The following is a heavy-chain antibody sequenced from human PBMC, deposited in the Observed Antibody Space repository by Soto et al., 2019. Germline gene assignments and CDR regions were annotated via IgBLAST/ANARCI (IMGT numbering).Heavy chain of an antibody. CDR3: ASTYYYDSSGYTFGY. J-gene: IGHJ4*02. V-gene: IGHV4-30-4*01. Sequence: PSETLSLTCTVSGGSISSGDYYWSWIRQPPGKGLEWIGYIYYSGSTYYNPSLKSRVTISVDTSKNQFSLKLSSVTAADTAVYYCASTYYYDSSGYTFGYWGQGTLVTVSS. D-gene: IGHD3-22*01. CDR1: GGSISSGDYY. CDR2: IYYSGST.